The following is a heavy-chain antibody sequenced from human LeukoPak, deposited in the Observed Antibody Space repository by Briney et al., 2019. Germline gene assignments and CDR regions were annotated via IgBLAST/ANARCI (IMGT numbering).Heavy chain of an antibody. CDR2: ISYDGSNK. Sequence: TGGSLRLSCAASGFTFSSYGMHWVRQAPGKGLEWVAVISYDGSNKYYADSVKGRFTISRDNSKNTPYLQMNSLRAEDTAVYYCGTRGYSYVSSGGEQEDYWGQGTLVTVSS. V-gene: IGHV3-30*03. CDR1: GFTFSSYG. J-gene: IGHJ4*02. CDR3: GTRGYSYVSSGGEQEDY. D-gene: IGHD5-18*01.